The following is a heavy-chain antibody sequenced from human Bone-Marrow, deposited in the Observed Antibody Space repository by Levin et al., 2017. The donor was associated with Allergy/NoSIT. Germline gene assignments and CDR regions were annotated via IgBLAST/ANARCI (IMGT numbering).Heavy chain of an antibody. Sequence: GESLKISCKASGYTFTGYYMHWVRQAPGQGLEWMGWINPNSGGTNYAQKFQGRVTMTRDTSISTAYMELSRLRSDDTAVYYCARVSGYDPTEYFQHWGQGTLVTVSS. J-gene: IGHJ1*01. D-gene: IGHD5-12*01. CDR3: ARVSGYDPTEYFQH. CDR2: INPNSGGT. CDR1: GYTFTGYY. V-gene: IGHV1-2*02.